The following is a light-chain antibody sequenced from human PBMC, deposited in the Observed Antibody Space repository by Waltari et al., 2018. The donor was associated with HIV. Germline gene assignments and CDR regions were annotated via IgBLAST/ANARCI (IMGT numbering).Light chain of an antibody. CDR2: RNS. CDR1: SSNIGSNF. J-gene: IGLJ3*02. CDR3: SAWDDNLSGWV. Sequence: QSVLTQPPSASGTPGQRVTISCSGSSSNIGSNFVYWYQQLPGTAPKLLIYRNSQRPSEVPDRFSGSKSGTSASLAISGLRSEDEADYYCSAWDDNLSGWVFGGGTKLTVL. V-gene: IGLV1-47*01.